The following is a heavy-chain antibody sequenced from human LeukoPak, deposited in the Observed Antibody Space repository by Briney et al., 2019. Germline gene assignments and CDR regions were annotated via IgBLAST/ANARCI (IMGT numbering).Heavy chain of an antibody. CDR2: INPNSGGT. J-gene: IGHJ3*02. Sequence: ASVKVSCKASGYTFTGYYIHWVRQVPGQGLGWMGWINPNSGGTKYAQKLQGRVTMTRDTSISTAYMDLSRLRSDDTAVYFCARDGPLGGAFDIWGQGTMVTVSS. V-gene: IGHV1-2*02. CDR1: GYTFTGYY. D-gene: IGHD3-16*01. CDR3: ARDGPLGGAFDI.